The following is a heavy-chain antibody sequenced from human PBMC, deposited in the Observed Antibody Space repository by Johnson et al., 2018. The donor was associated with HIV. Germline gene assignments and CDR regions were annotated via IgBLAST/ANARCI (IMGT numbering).Heavy chain of an antibody. D-gene: IGHD3-3*01. CDR1: GFTFSNYP. J-gene: IGHJ3*01. V-gene: IGHV3-64*01. Sequence: VQLVESGGGLVQPGGSLRLYCVASGFTFSNYPMHWVRQAPGRGLEYVSRVTNNGDSTYYVNAVKGRFTISRDNSKNTLYLQMDSLRAEDTAVYYCATDYNFWSGRPDSFDVWGQGTMVTVSS. CDR3: ATDYNFWSGRPDSFDV. CDR2: VTNNGDST.